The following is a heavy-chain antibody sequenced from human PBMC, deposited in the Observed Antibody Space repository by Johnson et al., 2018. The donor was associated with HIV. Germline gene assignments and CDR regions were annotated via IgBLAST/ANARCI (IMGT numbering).Heavy chain of an antibody. J-gene: IGHJ3*02. CDR1: GFTVSSNY. CDR2: IYSGGST. CDR3: ARVGSSSSFDAFDI. D-gene: IGHD6-6*01. V-gene: IGHV3-66*02. Sequence: VQLVESGGGLVQPGGSLRLSCAASGFTVSSNYMSWVRQAPGKGLEWVSVIYSGGSTYYADSVKGRFTISRDNSKNTLYLQMNSLRAEDTAVYYCARVGSSSSFDAFDIWGQGTMVTVSS.